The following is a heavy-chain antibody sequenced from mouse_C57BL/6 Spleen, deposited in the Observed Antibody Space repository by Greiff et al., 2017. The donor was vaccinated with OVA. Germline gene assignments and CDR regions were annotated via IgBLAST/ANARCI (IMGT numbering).Heavy chain of an antibody. CDR3: ARDYYSDY. J-gene: IGHJ2*01. V-gene: IGHV3-6*01. CDR2: ISYDGSN. D-gene: IGHD2-12*01. CDR1: GYSITSGYY. Sequence: EVQLQESGPGLVKPSQSLSLTCSVTGYSITSGYYWNWIRQFPGNKLEWMGYISYDGSNNYNPSLKNRISITRDTSKNQFFLKLNSVTTEDTATYYCARDYYSDYWGQGTTLTVSS.